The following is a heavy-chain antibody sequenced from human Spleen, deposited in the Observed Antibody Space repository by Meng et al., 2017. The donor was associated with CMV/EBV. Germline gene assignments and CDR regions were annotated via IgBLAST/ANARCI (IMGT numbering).Heavy chain of an antibody. V-gene: IGHV4-61*01. CDR3: ARDILERNAFDM. CDR1: GDSVTRGNYY. J-gene: IGHJ3*02. D-gene: IGHD1-1*01. CDR2: IHNSGNT. Sequence: SETLSLTCTVSGDSVTRGNYYWTWIRQPPGKGLEWIGYIHNSGNTNYNPSLKSRVTISVDTSKNQFSLKLSSVTAADTAVFYCARDILERNAFDMWGQGTMVTVSS.